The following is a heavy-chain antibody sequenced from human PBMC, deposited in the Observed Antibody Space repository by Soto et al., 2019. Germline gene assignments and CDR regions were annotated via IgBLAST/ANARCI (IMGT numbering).Heavy chain of an antibody. J-gene: IGHJ6*04. CDR2: INHSGST. CDR1: GGSFSSYY. V-gene: IGHV4-34*01. CDR3: ARLSNYYGSSGYYYYYYSGMDV. D-gene: IGHD3-22*01. Sequence: PSETLSLTCAVYGGSFSSYYWSWIRQPPGKGLEWIGEINHSGSTNYNPSLKSRVTISVDTSKNQFSLKLSSVTAADTAVYYCARLSNYYGSSGYYYYYYSGMDVWGKGTTVTVSS.